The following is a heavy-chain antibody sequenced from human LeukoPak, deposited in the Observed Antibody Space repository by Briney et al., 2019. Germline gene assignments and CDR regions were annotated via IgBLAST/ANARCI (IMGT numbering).Heavy chain of an antibody. Sequence: GGSLRLSCAASGFTFSSFGMHWIRQAPGKGLEWVAVMSYDGSSKFYADSVKGRFTISRDNSKNTLYLQMNSLRAEDTAVYYCARSPFGSVAYYFDYWGQGILVTASS. CDR3: ARSPFGSVAYYFDY. CDR1: GFTFSSFG. D-gene: IGHD3-10*01. V-gene: IGHV3-30*03. CDR2: MSYDGSSK. J-gene: IGHJ4*02.